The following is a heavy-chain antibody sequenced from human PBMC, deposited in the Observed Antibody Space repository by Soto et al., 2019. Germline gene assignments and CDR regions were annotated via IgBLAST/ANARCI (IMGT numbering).Heavy chain of an antibody. CDR3: AKDVGNSWSYYFDF. D-gene: IGHD6-13*01. CDR1: GFTFSSYG. V-gene: IGHV3-33*06. J-gene: IGHJ4*02. Sequence: QVQLVESGRGVVQPGTALRLSCATSGFTFSSYGMYWVRQAPGKGLEWVAVIWYEGANEYYADSVKGRFTISRDNSKNTLYLQMNSLRAEDTAIFYCAKDVGNSWSYYFDFWGQGTLVTVSS. CDR2: IWYEGANE.